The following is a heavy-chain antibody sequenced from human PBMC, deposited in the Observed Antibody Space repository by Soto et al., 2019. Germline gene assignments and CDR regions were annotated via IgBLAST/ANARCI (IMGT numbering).Heavy chain of an antibody. CDR2: ISNDGSNE. CDR3: AREGRGKKAGYNGLVSLGY. V-gene: IGHV3-30*03. Sequence: GGSLRLSCAGSGFTFRWFGMNWVRQAPGKGLEWVARISNDGSNEYYVDSVKGRFTISRDNSKNTLYLQMGSLRSDDTAVYYCAREGRGKKAGYNGLVSLGYWGQGTLVTVSS. CDR1: GFTFRWFG. D-gene: IGHD2-2*02. J-gene: IGHJ4*02.